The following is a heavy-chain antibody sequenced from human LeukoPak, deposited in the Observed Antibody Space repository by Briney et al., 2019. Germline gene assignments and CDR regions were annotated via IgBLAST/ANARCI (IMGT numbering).Heavy chain of an antibody. CDR2: IHHDGIT. CDR3: AREVDAAADYNWFDP. CDR1: DYSISSGYGYF. J-gene: IGHJ5*02. V-gene: IGHV4-38-2*02. Sequence: SETLSLTCTVSDYSISSGYGYFWGWIRQPPGEGLEWIGNIHHDGITYYNPSLKSRVTISVDTSKNQFSLRLSSVTAADTAVYYCAREVDAAADYNWFDPWGQGTLVTVSS. D-gene: IGHD2-2*01.